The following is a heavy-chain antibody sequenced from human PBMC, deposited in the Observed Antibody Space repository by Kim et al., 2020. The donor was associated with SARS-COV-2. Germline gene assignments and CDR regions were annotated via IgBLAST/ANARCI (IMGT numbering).Heavy chain of an antibody. CDR1: GFTFSSYG. D-gene: IGHD5-18*01. CDR3: ARDLWLMVTVLGNDDFVI. CDR2: ISCNSSNI. J-gene: IGHJ3*02. V-gene: IGHV3-21*01. Sequence: GGSLRLSCAASGFTFSSYGMNWVRQAPGKGLEWVAAISCNSSNIYYADSVKGRFTISRDNAKNSLYLQMNSLRAEDTAVYYCARDLWLMVTVLGNDDFVIWGQGTMVTVSS.